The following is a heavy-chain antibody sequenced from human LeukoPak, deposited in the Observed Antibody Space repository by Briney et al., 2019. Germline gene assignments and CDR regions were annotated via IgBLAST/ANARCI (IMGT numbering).Heavy chain of an antibody. J-gene: IGHJ3*02. D-gene: IGHD3-9*01. Sequence: PGGSLRLSCAASGFTFSSYAMSWVRQAPGKGLEWVSAISGSGGSTYYADSVKGRFTTSRDNSKKTLYLQMNSLRAEDTAIYYCAKDSFDHNGVYDAFDIWGQGTLVTVSS. CDR3: AKDSFDHNGVYDAFDI. V-gene: IGHV3-23*01. CDR1: GFTFSSYA. CDR2: ISGSGGST.